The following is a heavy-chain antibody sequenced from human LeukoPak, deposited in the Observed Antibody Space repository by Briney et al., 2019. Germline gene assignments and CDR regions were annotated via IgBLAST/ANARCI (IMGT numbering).Heavy chain of an antibody. J-gene: IGHJ4*02. Sequence: GGSLRLSCAASGFTFSSDWMSWVRQAPGKGLEWVAYIKGDGSAKDYVDSVKGRFTISRDNTKNSLYLQMNRLRAEDTAVYYCARGANWGQGTLVTVSS. CDR1: GFTFSSDW. CDR3: ARGAN. CDR2: IKGDGSAK. V-gene: IGHV3-7*05.